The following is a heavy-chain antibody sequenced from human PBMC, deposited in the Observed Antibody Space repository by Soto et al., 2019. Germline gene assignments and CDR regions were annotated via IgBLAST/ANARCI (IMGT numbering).Heavy chain of an antibody. CDR1: GYTFTSYG. V-gene: IGHV1-18*01. D-gene: IGHD3-3*01. J-gene: IGHJ6*02. CDR2: ISAYNGNT. CDR3: ARDPYYDFWSGSSSYYYYGMDV. Sequence: GASVKVSCKASGYTFTSYGISWVRQAPGQGLEWMGWISAYNGNTNYAQKLQGRVTMTTDTSTSTAYMELRSLRSDDTAVYYCARDPYYDFWSGSSSYYYYGMDVWGQGTTVTVSS.